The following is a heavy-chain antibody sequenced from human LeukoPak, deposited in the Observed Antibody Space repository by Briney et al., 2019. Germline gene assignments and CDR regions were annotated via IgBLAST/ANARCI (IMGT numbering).Heavy chain of an antibody. Sequence: GGSLRLSCAASGFTFSSYGMHWVRQAPGKGLEWVAVISYDGSNKYYADSVKGRFTISRDNAKNSLYLQMNSLRAEDTAVYYCARVEDIAAAGDYWGQGTLVTVSS. CDR2: ISYDGSNK. J-gene: IGHJ4*02. V-gene: IGHV3-30*03. D-gene: IGHD6-13*01. CDR3: ARVEDIAAAGDY. CDR1: GFTFSSYG.